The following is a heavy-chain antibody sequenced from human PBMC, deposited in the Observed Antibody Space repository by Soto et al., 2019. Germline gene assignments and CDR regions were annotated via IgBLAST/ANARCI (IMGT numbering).Heavy chain of an antibody. D-gene: IGHD6-19*01. J-gene: IGHJ4*02. Sequence: SETLSLSCAVYGGSFSGYYWGWIRQPPGEGLESIGEINHSGSTNYNPSLKSRVTISVDTSKNQFSLRLSSVTAADTAVYYCARGRSSGWYVGIDYWGQGTLVTVSS. CDR3: ARGRSSGWYVGIDY. CDR1: GGSFSGYY. V-gene: IGHV4-34*01. CDR2: INHSGST.